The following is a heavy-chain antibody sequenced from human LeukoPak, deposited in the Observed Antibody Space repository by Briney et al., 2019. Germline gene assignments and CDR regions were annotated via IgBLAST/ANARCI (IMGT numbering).Heavy chain of an antibody. CDR2: ISSSSSYI. Sequence: GGSLRLSCAASGFTFSSYSMNWVRQAPGKGLEWVSSISSSSSYIYYADSVKGRSTISRDNAKNSLYLQMNSLRAEDTAVYYCAREHYDILTGRGALDYWGQGALVTVSS. CDR1: GFTFSSYS. CDR3: AREHYDILTGRGALDY. V-gene: IGHV3-21*01. D-gene: IGHD3-9*01. J-gene: IGHJ4*02.